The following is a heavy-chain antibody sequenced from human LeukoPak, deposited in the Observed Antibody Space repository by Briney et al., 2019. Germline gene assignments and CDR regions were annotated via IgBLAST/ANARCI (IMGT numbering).Heavy chain of an antibody. CDR2: INHSGST. CDR3: ARLYYYGSGSYEWFDP. CDR1: GGSFSGYY. D-gene: IGHD3-10*01. V-gene: IGHV4-34*01. Sequence: SETLSLTCAVYGGSFSGYYWSWTRQPPGKGLEWIGEINHSGSTNYNPSLKSRVTISVDTSKNQFSLKLSSVTAADTAVYYCARLYYYGSGSYEWFDPWGQGTLVTVSS. J-gene: IGHJ5*02.